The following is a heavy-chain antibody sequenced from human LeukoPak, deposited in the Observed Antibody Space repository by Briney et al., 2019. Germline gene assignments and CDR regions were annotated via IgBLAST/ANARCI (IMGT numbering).Heavy chain of an antibody. CDR1: GGSFSAYY. CDR3: ARHKGNRYNPIGPDY. D-gene: IGHD5-12*01. J-gene: IGHJ4*02. CDR2: ISDSGST. V-gene: IGHV4-34*01. Sequence: SETLSLTCAVSGGSFSAYYWSWIRQPPGKGLEWIGGISDSGSTNYNPSLTSRVSMSVDTSKNQFSLTLTSVTAADTAVYFCARHKGNRYNPIGPDYWGQGTLVTVSS.